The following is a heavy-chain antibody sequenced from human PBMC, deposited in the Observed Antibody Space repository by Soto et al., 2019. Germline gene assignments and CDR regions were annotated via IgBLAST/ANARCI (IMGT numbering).Heavy chain of an antibody. CDR2: IYSGGYT. Sequence: EVQLVESGGGLIQPGGSLRLSCAVSGFTVSNNYMSWVRQAPGKGLEGVSVIYSGGYTAYGDSVKGRFTISRDNSKNKLTLQMNAPSAGDPAVFFRATQPGGGGYGGQGTLVTVSS. V-gene: IGHV3-53*01. D-gene: IGHD2-2*01. J-gene: IGHJ4*02. CDR1: GFTVSNNY. CDR3: ATQPGGGGY.